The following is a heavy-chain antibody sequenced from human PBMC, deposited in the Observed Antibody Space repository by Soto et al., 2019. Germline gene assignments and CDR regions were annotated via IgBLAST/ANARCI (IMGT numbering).Heavy chain of an antibody. CDR2: IYYSGST. Sequence: PSETLSLTCTVSGGSVSSGTYYWSWIRQPPGKGLEWIGYIYYSGSTNYNPSLKSRVTISLDTSKNQFSLKLSSVTAADTAVYYCARMYYYDSTGYYYVLFDYWGQGTLVTVSS. V-gene: IGHV4-61*01. J-gene: IGHJ4*02. CDR1: GGSVSSGTYY. CDR3: ARMYYYDSTGYYYVLFDY. D-gene: IGHD3-22*01.